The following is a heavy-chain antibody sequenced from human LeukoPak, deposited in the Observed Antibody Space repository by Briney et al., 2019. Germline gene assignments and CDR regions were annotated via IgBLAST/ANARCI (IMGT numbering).Heavy chain of an antibody. CDR2: ICTAGDT. Sequence: GGSLRLSCAASGFTFSSYDMHWVRHAPGKGVEWVSAICTAGDTYYPGSVKGRFTISRENAKNSLYLQMNSLRAGYTAVYYCARDQWLVRFFDYWGQGTLVTVSS. D-gene: IGHD6-19*01. V-gene: IGHV3-13*01. CDR1: GFTFSSYD. CDR3: ARDQWLVRFFDY. J-gene: IGHJ4*02.